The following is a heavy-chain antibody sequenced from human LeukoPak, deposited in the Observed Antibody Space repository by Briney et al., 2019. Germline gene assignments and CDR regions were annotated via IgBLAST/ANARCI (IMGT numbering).Heavy chain of an antibody. V-gene: IGHV3-30*02. D-gene: IGHD2/OR15-2a*01. CDR1: GIWFSGSG. CDR3: AREGSTRQIGAFDV. J-gene: IGHJ3*01. Sequence: GGSLRLSCVASGIWFSGSGMHWVRQDPGKGLEWVTCIQYDSSTKYYSDSAKGRFTISRANSRTTVYLQMNTLRVEDTGVYYCAREGSTRQIGAFDVWGQGTMVIVSS. CDR2: IQYDSSTK.